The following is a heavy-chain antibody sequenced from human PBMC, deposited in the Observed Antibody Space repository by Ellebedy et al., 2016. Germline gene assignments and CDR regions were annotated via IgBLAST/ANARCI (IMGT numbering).Heavy chain of an antibody. J-gene: IGHJ6*02. CDR3: ARDPLITIFGVGTLSAPYGMDV. V-gene: IGHV4-30-4*01. CDR2: IYYSGST. D-gene: IGHD3-3*01. Sequence: SETLSLTCTVSGGSISSGDYYWSWIRQPPGKGLEWIGYIYYSGSTYYNPSLKSRVTISVDTSKNQFSLKLSSVTAADTAVYYCARDPLITIFGVGTLSAPYGMDVWGQGTTVTVSS. CDR1: GGSISSGDYY.